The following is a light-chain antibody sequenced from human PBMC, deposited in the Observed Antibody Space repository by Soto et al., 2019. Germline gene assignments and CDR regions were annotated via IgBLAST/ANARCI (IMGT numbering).Light chain of an antibody. J-gene: IGKJ4*01. CDR3: QLSYSSLLT. CDR2: GAS. CDR1: QSIGRY. V-gene: IGKV1-39*01. Sequence: DIQMTQSPSSLSASVGDRVTITCRASQSIGRYLNWYQHRPGKAPQLLIYGASTLQSGVPSRFSGSGSGTEFTLTITSLQPEDFATYFCQLSYSSLLTFGGGTKVEIK.